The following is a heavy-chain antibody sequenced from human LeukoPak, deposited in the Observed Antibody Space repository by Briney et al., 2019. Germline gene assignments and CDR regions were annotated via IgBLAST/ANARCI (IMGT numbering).Heavy chain of an antibody. J-gene: IGHJ5*02. CDR3: ARAYCSSTSCYGNWFDP. Sequence: ASVKVSCKASGYTFTSYGIIWVRQAPGQGLEWMGWISAYNGNTNYAQKLQGRVTMTTDTSTSTAYMELRSLRSDDTAVYYCARAYCSSTSCYGNWFDPWGQGTLVSVSS. V-gene: IGHV1-18*01. CDR2: ISAYNGNT. CDR1: GYTFTSYG. D-gene: IGHD2-2*01.